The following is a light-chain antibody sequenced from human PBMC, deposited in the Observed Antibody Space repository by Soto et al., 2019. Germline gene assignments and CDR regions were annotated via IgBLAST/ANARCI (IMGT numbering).Light chain of an antibody. CDR1: SGHSSYA. CDR3: QTWGSGMV. CDR2: VDNDGSH. V-gene: IGLV4-69*01. J-gene: IGLJ7*01. Sequence: QLVLTQSPSASASLGASVKLTCTLSSGHSSYAIAWHQQQPEKGPRYLMKVDNDGSHNKGDGIPDRFSGSSSGAERYLTISSLQPEDEADYYCQTWGSGMVFGGVTQLTVL.